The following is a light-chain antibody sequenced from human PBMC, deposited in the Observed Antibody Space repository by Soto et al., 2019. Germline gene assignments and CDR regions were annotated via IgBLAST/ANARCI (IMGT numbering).Light chain of an antibody. Sequence: DIQMTQSPSTLSASVGDRVTITCRASQSISKLLAWYQQKPGRAPTLLIYKASTLESGVLSRFSGSGSGTEFSLTISSLQPDDSATYYCQQYNYYPLTFGQGTRLEIK. CDR1: QSISKL. V-gene: IGKV1-5*03. J-gene: IGKJ5*01. CDR2: KAS. CDR3: QQYNYYPLT.